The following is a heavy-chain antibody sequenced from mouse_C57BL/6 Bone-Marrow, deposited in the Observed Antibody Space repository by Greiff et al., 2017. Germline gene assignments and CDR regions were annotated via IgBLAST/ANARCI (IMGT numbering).Heavy chain of an antibody. CDR1: GYSFTDYN. V-gene: IGHV1-22*01. CDR3: ARGGYYGSSPDYCDV. CDR2: INPNNGGT. D-gene: IGHD1-1*01. Sequence: EVQLQQSGPVLVKPGASVKMSCKASGYSFTDYNMHWVKQTHGKSLEWLGYINPNNGGTSYNQKFKGKATLTVNKSSSTAYMELRSLTSEDSAVYYCARGGYYGSSPDYCDVWGTGTTVTVSS. J-gene: IGHJ1*03.